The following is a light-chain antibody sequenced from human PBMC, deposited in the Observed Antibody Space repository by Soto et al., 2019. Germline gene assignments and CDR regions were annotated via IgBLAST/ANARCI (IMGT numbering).Light chain of an antibody. CDR1: SSDVGGYDY. J-gene: IGLJ2*01. CDR2: EVS. Sequence: QSVLTQPASVSGSPRQSITISCTGTSSDVGGYDYVSWYQQHPGKAPKLIIYEVSHRPSGISHRFSGSKSGNTASLTISGLQADDEADYYCSSYTGSGTVFGGGTQLTVL. CDR3: SSYTGSGTV. V-gene: IGLV2-14*01.